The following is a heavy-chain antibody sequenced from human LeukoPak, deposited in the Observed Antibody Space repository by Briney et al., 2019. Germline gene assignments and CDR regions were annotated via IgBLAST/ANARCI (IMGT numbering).Heavy chain of an antibody. V-gene: IGHV4-61*02. J-gene: IGHJ4*02. CDR2: IYTSGST. Sequence: PSQTLSLTCTVSGGSISSGSYYWSWIRQPAGKGLEWIGRIYTSGSTNYNPSLKSRVTISVDTSKNQFSLKLSSVTAADTAVYYCAAFIAAAVNFDYWGQGTLVTVSS. CDR1: GGSISSGSYY. CDR3: AAFIAAAVNFDY. D-gene: IGHD6-13*01.